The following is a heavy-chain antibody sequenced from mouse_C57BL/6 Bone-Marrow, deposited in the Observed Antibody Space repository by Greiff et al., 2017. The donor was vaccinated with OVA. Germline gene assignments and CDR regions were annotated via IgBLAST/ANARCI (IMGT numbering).Heavy chain of an antibody. D-gene: IGHD2-5*01. CDR1: GYSITSGYY. CDR3: AREGDYSNSFAY. CDR2: ISYDGSN. V-gene: IGHV3-6*01. J-gene: IGHJ3*01. Sequence: ESGPGLVKPSQSLSLTCSVTGYSITSGYYWNWIRQFPGNKLEWMGYISYDGSNNYNPSLKNRISITRDTSKNQFFLKLNSVTTEDTATYYCAREGDYSNSFAYWGQGTLVTVSA.